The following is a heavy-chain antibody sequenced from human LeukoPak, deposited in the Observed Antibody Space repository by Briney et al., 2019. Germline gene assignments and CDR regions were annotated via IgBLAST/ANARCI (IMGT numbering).Heavy chain of an antibody. CDR3: ARAAAGTYYYYYYYMDV. CDR2: IYTSGST. Sequence: GSLRLSCAASGFTFDDYTMHWIRQPAGKGLEWIGRIYTSGSTNYNPSLKSRVTISVDTSKNQFSLKLSSVTAADTAVYYCARAAAGTYYYYYYYMDVWGKGTTVTISS. CDR1: GFTFDDYT. V-gene: IGHV4-4*07. D-gene: IGHD6-13*01. J-gene: IGHJ6*03.